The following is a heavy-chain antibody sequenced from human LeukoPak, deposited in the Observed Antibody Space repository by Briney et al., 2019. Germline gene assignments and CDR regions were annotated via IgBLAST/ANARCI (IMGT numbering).Heavy chain of an antibody. CDR2: IYSGGRT. J-gene: IGHJ4*02. V-gene: IGHV3-66*01. CDR1: GFTVSRNY. CDR3: ARAGPSSSWHQFDY. Sequence: GGSLRLSCAASGFTVSRNYMSWVRQAPGKGLEWGSVIYSGGRTYYADSVKGRFTTSRDKSKSTLYLQMNSLRAEDTAVYYCARAGPSSSWHQFDYWGQGTLVTVSS. D-gene: IGHD6-13*01.